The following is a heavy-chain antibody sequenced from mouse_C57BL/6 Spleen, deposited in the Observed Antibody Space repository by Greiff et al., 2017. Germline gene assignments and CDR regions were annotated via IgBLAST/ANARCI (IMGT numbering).Heavy chain of an antibody. Sequence: EVQGVESGGGLVQPGGSLSLSCAASGFTFTDYYMSWVRQPPGKALEWLGFIRNKANGYTTEYSASVKGRFTISRDNSKSILYLQMNARRAEDSATYYCARYDYDYYGGAWFAYRGQGTLVTVSA. J-gene: IGHJ3*01. CDR3: ARYDYDYYGGAWFAY. CDR1: GFTFTDYY. V-gene: IGHV7-3*01. D-gene: IGHD2-4*01. CDR2: IRNKANGYTT.